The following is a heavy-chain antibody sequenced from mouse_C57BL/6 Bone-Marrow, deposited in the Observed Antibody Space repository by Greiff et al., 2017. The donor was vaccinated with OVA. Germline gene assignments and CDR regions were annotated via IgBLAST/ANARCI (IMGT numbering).Heavy chain of an antibody. D-gene: IGHD2-5*01. V-gene: IGHV1-69*01. CDR3: TRGYSNYYAMDY. CDR2: IDPSDSYT. J-gene: IGHJ4*01. CDR1: GYTFTSYW. Sequence: QVQLQQPGAELVMPGASVKLSCKASGYTFTSYWMHWVKQRPGQGLEWIGEIDPSDSYTNYNQQFKGKSTLTVDKSSSTAYMQLSSLTSEDSAVYYGTRGYSNYYAMDYWGQGTSVTVSS.